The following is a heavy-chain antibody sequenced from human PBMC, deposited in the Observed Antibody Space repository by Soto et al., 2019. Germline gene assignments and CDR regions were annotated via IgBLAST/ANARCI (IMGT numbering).Heavy chain of an antibody. CDR3: AKISGYPHPTDY. V-gene: IGHV3-21*01. CDR2: ISSSSSYI. J-gene: IGHJ4*02. D-gene: IGHD3-22*01. Sequence: PGGSLRLSCAASGFTFSSYSMNWVRQAPGKGLEWVSSISSSSSYIYYADSVKGRFTISRDNAKNSLYLQMNSLRAEDTAVYYCAKISGYPHPTDYWGQGTLVTVSS. CDR1: GFTFSSYS.